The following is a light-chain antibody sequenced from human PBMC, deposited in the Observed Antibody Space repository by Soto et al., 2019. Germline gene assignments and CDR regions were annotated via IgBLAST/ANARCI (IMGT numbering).Light chain of an antibody. CDR3: CSYAGSSTDVV. V-gene: IGLV2-23*01. Sequence: SALTQPAAVSGSPGQSITFSCTATSRDVGSYNLVSWYQQHPGKAPKLMIYEGSKRPSGVSNRFSGSKSGNTASLTISGLQAEDEADYYCCSYAGSSTDVVFGGGTKVTVL. CDR2: EGS. CDR1: SRDVGSYNL. J-gene: IGLJ2*01.